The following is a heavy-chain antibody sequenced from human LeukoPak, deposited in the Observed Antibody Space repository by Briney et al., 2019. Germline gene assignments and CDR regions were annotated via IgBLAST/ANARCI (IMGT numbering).Heavy chain of an antibody. V-gene: IGHV4-34*01. CDR3: ATVAVIRGVTYFDY. CDR2: INHSGST. Sequence: SETLSLTCAVYGGSFSDYYWSWIRQPPGKGLEWIGEINHSGSTNYNPSLKSRVTMSVDTSKNQFSLKLSSVTAADTAVYYCATVAVIRGVTYFDYWGQGTLVTVSS. J-gene: IGHJ4*02. CDR1: GGSFSDYY. D-gene: IGHD3-10*01.